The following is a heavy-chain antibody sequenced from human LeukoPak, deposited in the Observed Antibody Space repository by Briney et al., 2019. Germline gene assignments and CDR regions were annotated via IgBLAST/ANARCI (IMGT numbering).Heavy chain of an antibody. Sequence: PGRSLRLSCAASGFAFSSFGMHWVRQAPGKGLEWVAVIWYDGTNKYYADSVKGRFTISRDNSKNTLYLQMNSLRAEDTAVYYCARATVTRWFGPWGQGTLVTVSS. D-gene: IGHD4-17*01. CDR3: ARATVTRWFGP. CDR1: GFAFSSFG. CDR2: IWYDGTNK. J-gene: IGHJ5*02. V-gene: IGHV3-33*01.